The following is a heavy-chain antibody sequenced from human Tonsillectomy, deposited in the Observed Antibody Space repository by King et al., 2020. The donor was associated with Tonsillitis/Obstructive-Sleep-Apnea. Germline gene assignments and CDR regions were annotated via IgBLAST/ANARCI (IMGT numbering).Heavy chain of an antibody. CDR1: GYTFTSYA. J-gene: IGHJ3*02. D-gene: IGHD3-3*01. CDR2: SDAGNGNT. CDR3: ARGVITIFGVVIILDI. Sequence: QLVQSGAEVKKPGASVKVSCKASGYTFTSYAMHCVRQAPGQRREWMGWSDAGNGNTKYSQKFQGRVTITRDTSASTAYMELSSLRSEDTAVYYCARGVITIFGVVIILDIWGQGTMVTVSS. V-gene: IGHV1-3*01.